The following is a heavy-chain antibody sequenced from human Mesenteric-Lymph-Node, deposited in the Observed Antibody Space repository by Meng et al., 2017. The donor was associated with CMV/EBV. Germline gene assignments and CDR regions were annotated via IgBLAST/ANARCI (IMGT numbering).Heavy chain of an antibody. CDR3: ATSFSTAWSYAFDI. Sequence: GESLKISCKGSGYSFTSYWIGWVRQMPGKGLEWMGIIYPSDSDTRYRPSFQGQVTIPADKSSSTAYLQWSSLKASDTAIYYCATSFSTAWSYAFDIWGQGTMVTVSS. CDR2: IYPSDSDT. J-gene: IGHJ3*02. D-gene: IGHD6-19*01. CDR1: GYSFTSYW. V-gene: IGHV5-51*01.